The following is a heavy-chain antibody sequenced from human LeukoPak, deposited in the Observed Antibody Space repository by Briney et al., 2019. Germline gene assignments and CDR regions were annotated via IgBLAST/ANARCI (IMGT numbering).Heavy chain of an antibody. CDR1: GFTISSYG. D-gene: IGHD2-15*01. V-gene: IGHV3-30*02. CDR3: AKGGVVVVENVFDI. J-gene: IGHJ3*02. CDR2: IRYDGSYK. Sequence: GGSLRLSCVVSGFTISSYGMHWVRQAPGKGLEWVAFIRYDGSYKKYADSVKGRFTISRDNSKNTLYLQMNSLRAEDMALYYCAKGGVVVVENVFDIWGQGTMVTVSS.